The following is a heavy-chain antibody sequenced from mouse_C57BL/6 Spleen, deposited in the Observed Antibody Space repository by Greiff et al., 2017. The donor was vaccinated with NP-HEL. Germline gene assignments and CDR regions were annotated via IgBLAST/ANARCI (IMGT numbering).Heavy chain of an antibody. CDR1: GFTFSDYG. CDR2: ISSSSSTI. Sequence: EVKLVESGGGLVKPGGSLKLSCAASGFTFSDYGMHWVRQAPEKGLEWVAYISSSSSTIYYADTVKGRFTISRDNAKNTLFLQMTSLRSEDTAMYYCARPLLPSYAMDYWGQGTSVTVSS. J-gene: IGHJ4*01. D-gene: IGHD1-1*01. CDR3: ARPLLPSYAMDY. V-gene: IGHV5-17*01.